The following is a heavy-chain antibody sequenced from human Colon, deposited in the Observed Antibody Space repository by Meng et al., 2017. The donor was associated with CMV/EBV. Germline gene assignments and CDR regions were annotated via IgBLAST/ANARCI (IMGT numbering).Heavy chain of an antibody. D-gene: IGHD5-24*01. J-gene: IGHJ4*02. CDR3: ARERNDYTYGVDY. Sequence: CKASGYNFTDYGMHGVRQAPGQRLEWMGRINADRENTQYSRKFQGRVTFTRDTSANTAYVDLSSLASEDTAVYYCARERNDYTYGVDYWGQGTLVTVSS. CDR2: INADRENT. V-gene: IGHV1-3*01. CDR1: GYNFTDYG.